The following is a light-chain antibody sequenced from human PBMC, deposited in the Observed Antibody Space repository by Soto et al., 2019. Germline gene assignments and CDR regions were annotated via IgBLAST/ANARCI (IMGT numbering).Light chain of an antibody. Sequence: DIVMTQSPLSLPVTPGEPASISCRSRQSLLHSNGYNYLGWFLQKPVQSPQLLIYLGSGRASGVPDRFSGSVSGTEFTLKISRVEAEDVGVYYCMQVLQTPLTFGGGTKVEIK. J-gene: IGKJ4*01. CDR2: LGS. CDR3: MQVLQTPLT. V-gene: IGKV2-28*01. CDR1: QSLLHSNGYNY.